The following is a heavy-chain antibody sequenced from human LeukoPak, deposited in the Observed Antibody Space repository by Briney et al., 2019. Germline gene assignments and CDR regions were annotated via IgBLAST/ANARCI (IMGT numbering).Heavy chain of an antibody. Sequence: GGSLRLSCAASGFTFTSNYVSWVRQAPGKGLEWVSYISSSGTTIYYADSVMGRFTISRDNAKNSLYLQMNSLRAEDTAVYYCARALTGFIPGNWGQGTLVTVSS. V-gene: IGHV3-11*01. CDR2: ISSSGTTI. CDR1: GFTFTSNY. D-gene: IGHD3-9*01. CDR3: ARALTGFIPGN. J-gene: IGHJ4*02.